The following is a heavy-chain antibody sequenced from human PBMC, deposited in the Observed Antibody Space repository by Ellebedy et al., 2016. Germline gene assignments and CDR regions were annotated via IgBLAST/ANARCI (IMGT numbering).Heavy chain of an antibody. CDR2: IKEDGSEK. CDR1: GFTFTSYG. Sequence: GGSLRLSCAASGFTFTSYGMHWVRQAPGKGLEWVANIKEDGSEKYYVDSVKGRFTISRDNAKNSLYLQMNSLRAEDTAVYYCARDPGYYYYGMDVWGQGTTVTVSS. CDR3: ARDPGYYYYGMDV. V-gene: IGHV3-7*01. J-gene: IGHJ6*02.